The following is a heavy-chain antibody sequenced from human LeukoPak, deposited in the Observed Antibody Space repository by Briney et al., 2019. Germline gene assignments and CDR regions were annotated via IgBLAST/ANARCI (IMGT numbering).Heavy chain of an antibody. J-gene: IGHJ4*02. Sequence: GGSLRLSCTASGFPFAGYAMSWVRQAPGKGLEWVGLIRSKTYAGGTTEYAASVKGGFTISRDVSASVVYLQMNSLKTEDAGVYYCTRDIYESAGYYFDYWGQGTLVTVSS. CDR1: GFPFAGYA. CDR3: TRDIYESAGYYFDY. D-gene: IGHD3-22*01. CDR2: IRSKTYAGGTT. V-gene: IGHV3-49*04.